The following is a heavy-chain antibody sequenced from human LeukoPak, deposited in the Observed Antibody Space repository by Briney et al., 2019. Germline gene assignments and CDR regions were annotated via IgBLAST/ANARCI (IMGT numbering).Heavy chain of an antibody. CDR2: IGGGDT. D-gene: IGHD2-8*01. CDR1: GFTFRNFA. J-gene: IGHJ4*02. CDR3: AKDGQSFNSMYDYFDS. V-gene: IGHV3-23*01. Sequence: GGSLRLSCSASGFTFRNFAISWVRQAPGKGLEWVSSIGGGDTHYADSVKGRYTISRDDSRSTVDLQMSSLRAEDTAVYYCAKDGQSFNSMYDYFDSWGQGTLVTVSS.